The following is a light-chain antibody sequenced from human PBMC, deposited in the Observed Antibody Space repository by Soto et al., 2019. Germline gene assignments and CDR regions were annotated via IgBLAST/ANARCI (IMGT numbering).Light chain of an antibody. CDR2: GAS. CDR3: QQYGRSIT. V-gene: IGKV3-20*01. Sequence: ALTQSPGTLSSSPGERATLSCRASQSVSSSYLAWYQQKPGQAPRLLIYGASSRATGIPDRFSGSGSGTDFTLTISRLEPEDFAVYYCQQYGRSITFGQGTRLEIK. CDR1: QSVSSSY. J-gene: IGKJ5*01.